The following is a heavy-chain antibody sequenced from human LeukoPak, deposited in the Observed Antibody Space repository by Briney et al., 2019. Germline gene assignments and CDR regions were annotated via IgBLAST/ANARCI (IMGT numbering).Heavy chain of an antibody. D-gene: IGHD4-17*01. CDR2: INPNSGGT. CDR1: GYTFTGYY. CDR3: ARDGYDYGDPPVRHYYGMDV. Sequence: ASLKVSCKASGYTFTGYYMHWVRQAPGQGLEWMGWINPNSGGTNYAQKFQGWVTMTRDTSISTAYMELSRLRSDDTAVYYCARDGYDYGDPPVRHYYGMDVWGQGTTVTVSS. V-gene: IGHV1-2*04. J-gene: IGHJ6*02.